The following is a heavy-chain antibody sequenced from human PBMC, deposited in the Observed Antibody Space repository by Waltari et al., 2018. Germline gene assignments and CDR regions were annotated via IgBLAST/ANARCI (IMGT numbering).Heavy chain of an antibody. CDR1: GGSFSGYY. CDR2: INHSGST. V-gene: IGHV4-34*01. D-gene: IGHD4-17*01. Sequence: QVQLQQWGAGLLKPSETLSLTCAVYGGSFSGYYWIWIRQPPGKGLEWIGEINHSGSTNYNPSLKSRVTISVDTSKNQFSLKLSSVTAADTAVYYCARIYGNRRGWFDPWGQGTLVTVSS. J-gene: IGHJ5*02. CDR3: ARIYGNRRGWFDP.